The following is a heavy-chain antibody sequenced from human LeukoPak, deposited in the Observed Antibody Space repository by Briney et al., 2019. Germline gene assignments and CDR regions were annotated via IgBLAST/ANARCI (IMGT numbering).Heavy chain of an antibody. Sequence: GGSLRLSCAASGFTFSSYAMHWVRQAPGKGLEWVAVISYDGSNKYYADSVKGRFTISRDNSKNTLYLQMNSLRAEDTAVYYCAKERGVYLAAFDIWGQGTMVTVSS. CDR1: GFTFSSYA. D-gene: IGHD1-20*01. V-gene: IGHV3-30*04. CDR3: AKERGVYLAAFDI. CDR2: ISYDGSNK. J-gene: IGHJ3*02.